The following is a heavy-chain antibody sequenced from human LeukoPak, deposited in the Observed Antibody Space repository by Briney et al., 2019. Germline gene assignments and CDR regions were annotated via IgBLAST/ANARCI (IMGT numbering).Heavy chain of an antibody. J-gene: IGHJ6*03. D-gene: IGHD4-17*01. CDR1: GGTFSSYA. V-gene: IGHV1-69*04. CDR3: AKTTMTSEEYSYFYMDV. CDR2: IIPILGIA. Sequence: GASVKVSCKASGGTFSSYAISWVRQAPGQGLEWMGRIIPILGIANYAQKFQGRVTITADKSTSTAYMELSSLRSDDTAVYYCAKTTMTSEEYSYFYMDVWGRGTTVTVSS.